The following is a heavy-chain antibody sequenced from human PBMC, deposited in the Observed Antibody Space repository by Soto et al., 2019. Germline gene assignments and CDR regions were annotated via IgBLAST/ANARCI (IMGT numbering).Heavy chain of an antibody. CDR2: INHSGST. CDR3: ARRLLGRVTMVGGVTGGWFDP. CDR1: GGSFSGYY. V-gene: IGHV4-34*01. D-gene: IGHD3-10*01. Sequence: KPSETLSLTWAVYGGSFSGYYWSWIRQPPGKGLEWIGEINHSGSTNYNSSLKSRVTISVDTSKNQFSLKLSSVTAADTAVYYCARRLLGRVTMVGGVTGGWFDPWGQGTLVTVSS. J-gene: IGHJ5*02.